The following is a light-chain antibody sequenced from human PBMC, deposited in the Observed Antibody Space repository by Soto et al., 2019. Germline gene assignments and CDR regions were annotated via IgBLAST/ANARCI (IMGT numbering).Light chain of an antibody. CDR1: QSVSSN. CDR2: GAS. V-gene: IGKV3D-15*01. CDR3: QQYESFPLT. J-gene: IGKJ4*02. Sequence: EIVMTQSPATLSVSPGERATLSCRASQSVSSNLAWYQQKPGQAPRLLIYGASNRATGIPDRFSGRGSGTDFTLTISRLEPEDFAVYYCQQYESFPLTFGGGTKVDIK.